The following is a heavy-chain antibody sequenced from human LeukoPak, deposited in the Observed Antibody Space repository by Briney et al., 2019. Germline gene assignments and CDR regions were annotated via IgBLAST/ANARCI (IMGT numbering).Heavy chain of an antibody. CDR1: GYSFTSYW. CDR3: ARQLPLIAPLGEVWFDP. CDR2: IYPGDSDT. J-gene: IGHJ5*02. Sequence: GESLEISCKGSGYSFTSYWIGWVRQMPGKGLEWMGIIYPGDSDTRYSPSFQGQVTISADKSISTAYLQWSSLKASDTAMYYCARQLPLIAPLGEVWFDPWGQGTLVTVSS. D-gene: IGHD3-10*01. V-gene: IGHV5-51*01.